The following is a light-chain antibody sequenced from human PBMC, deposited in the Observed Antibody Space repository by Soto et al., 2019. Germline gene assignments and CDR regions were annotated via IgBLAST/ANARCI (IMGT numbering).Light chain of an antibody. Sequence: SALTQPASVSGSPGQSITVSCTGTSSDVGNYDLVSWFQQHPGKAPKLMIYEDTKRPSGVSNRFSGSKSGNTASLTISGLQAEDEAEYYCCSFAGSFTVFGGGTKLTVL. CDR2: EDT. V-gene: IGLV2-23*01. CDR3: CSFAGSFTV. J-gene: IGLJ2*01. CDR1: SSDVGNYDL.